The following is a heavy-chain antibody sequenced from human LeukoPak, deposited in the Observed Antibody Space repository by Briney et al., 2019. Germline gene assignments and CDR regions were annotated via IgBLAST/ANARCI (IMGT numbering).Heavy chain of an antibody. CDR3: ARQLWELGAFDI. CDR2: IYYSGTT. Sequence: SETLSLTCTVSGGSISSSSYYWGWIRQPPGKGLEWIGSIYYSGTTYYNPSLKSRVTMSVDTSKNQFSLKLSSVTAADTAEYYCARQLWELGAFDIWGQGTMVTVSS. V-gene: IGHV4-39*01. J-gene: IGHJ3*02. D-gene: IGHD1-26*01. CDR1: GGSISSSSYY.